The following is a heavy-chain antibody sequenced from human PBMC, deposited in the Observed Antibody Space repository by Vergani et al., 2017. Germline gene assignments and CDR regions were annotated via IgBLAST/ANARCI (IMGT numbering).Heavy chain of an antibody. J-gene: IGHJ3*02. D-gene: IGHD4-11*01. CDR1: GFTFDDYA. V-gene: IGHV3-9*01. Sequence: EVQLVESGGGLVQPGRSLRLSCAASGFTFDDYAMHWVRQAPGKGLEWVSGISWNSGSIGYADSVKGRFTISRDNAKNSLYLQMNSLRAEDTALYYCAKDISRPATVTTYACDIWGQGTMVTVSS. CDR3: AKDISRPATVTTYACDI. CDR2: ISWNSGSI.